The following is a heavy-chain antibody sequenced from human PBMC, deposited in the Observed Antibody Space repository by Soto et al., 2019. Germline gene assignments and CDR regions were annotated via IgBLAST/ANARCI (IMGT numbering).Heavy chain of an antibody. CDR2: TSSSSSYI. CDR3: AREGLYTVPPS. D-gene: IGHD2-8*01. CDR1: GFTFSAYS. J-gene: IGHJ5*02. Sequence: DVPLVESGGGLVNPGGSLRLSCAASGFTFSAYSMNWVRQAPGKGLEWVSSTSSSSSYISYADSVNGRFTISRDSASNSLYLQMNSLRAEDTAVYYCAREGLYTVPPSWGEGTMFTVSS. V-gene: IGHV3-21*01.